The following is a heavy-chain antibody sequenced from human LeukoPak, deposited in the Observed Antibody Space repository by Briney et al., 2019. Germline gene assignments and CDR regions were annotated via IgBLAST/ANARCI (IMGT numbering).Heavy chain of an antibody. Sequence: SVKVSCKASGGTFSSCAISWVRQAPGQGLEWMGRIIPILGIANYAQKFQGRVTITADKSTSTAYMELSSLRSEDTAVYYCARERASSGYHQAFDIWGQGTMVTVSS. CDR3: ARERASSGYHQAFDI. CDR2: IIPILGIA. J-gene: IGHJ3*02. D-gene: IGHD3-22*01. V-gene: IGHV1-69*04. CDR1: GGTFSSCA.